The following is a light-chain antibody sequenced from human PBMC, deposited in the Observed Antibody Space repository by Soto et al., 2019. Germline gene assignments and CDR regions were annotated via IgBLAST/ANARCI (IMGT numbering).Light chain of an antibody. V-gene: IGKV3-20*01. Sequence: EIVLTQSPGTLSLSPGERATLSCRASQSVSSSYLAWYQQKPGQAPRLLIYGASSRATGIPDRFSGSGSGTAFTRTISRLKPEDLAVYYCQQYGSSPLTFGGGTKVEIK. CDR2: GAS. J-gene: IGKJ4*01. CDR3: QQYGSSPLT. CDR1: QSVSSSY.